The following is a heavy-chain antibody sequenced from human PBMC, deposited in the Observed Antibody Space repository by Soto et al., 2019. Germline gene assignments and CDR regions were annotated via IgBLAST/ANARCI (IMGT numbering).Heavy chain of an antibody. CDR1: GFTFSSYA. Sequence: EVQLLESGGGLVQPGGSLRLSCAASGFTFSSYAMSWVRQAPGKALEWVSAISGGGSNRYYADSVKGRFTISRDYSKNTLYLQMSSLRAEHSAVYYCAKDQHKGYCSGGGCYSYWGQGTLVTVSS. J-gene: IGHJ4*02. CDR3: AKDQHKGYCSGGGCYSY. D-gene: IGHD2-15*01. CDR2: ISGGGSNR. V-gene: IGHV3-23*01.